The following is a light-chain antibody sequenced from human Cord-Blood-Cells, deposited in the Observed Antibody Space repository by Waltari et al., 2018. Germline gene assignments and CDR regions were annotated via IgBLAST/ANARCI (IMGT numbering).Light chain of an antibody. CDR2: AAS. CDR1: QSISSY. CDR3: QQSYSTSWT. Sequence: DIQMTQSPSSLSASVGDRVTITCRASQSISSYLNWYQQKPWKAPKLLIYAASSLQSGVPSKFSRSGSGTDFTLTISSLQPEGFATYYCQQSYSTSWTFGEGTKVESK. V-gene: IGKV1-39*01. J-gene: IGKJ1*01.